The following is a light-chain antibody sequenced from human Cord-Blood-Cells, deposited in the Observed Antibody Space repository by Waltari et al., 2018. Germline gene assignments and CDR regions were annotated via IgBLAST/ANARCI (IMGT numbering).Light chain of an antibody. V-gene: IGLV2-14*01. CDR1: SSDVGGYNY. Sequence: QSALTQPASVSGSPGQSITISCTGTSSDVGGYNYVSWYQQHPGRPPKLMIYGVSNRPSGVSNRCSGAKAGNTASLTISGLQAEDEAYYYCSSYTSSSTLEVFGGGTKLTVL. CDR2: GVS. CDR3: SSYTSSSTLEV. J-gene: IGLJ2*01.